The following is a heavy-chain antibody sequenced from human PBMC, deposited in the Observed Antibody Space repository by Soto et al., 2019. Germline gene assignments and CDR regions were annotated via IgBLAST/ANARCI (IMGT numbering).Heavy chain of an antibody. CDR3: AKDASAYSSHLFDN. CDR1: GFTFSRYA. D-gene: IGHD6-13*01. V-gene: IGHV3-23*01. CDR2: ISGCGGST. J-gene: IGHJ4*02. Sequence: PGGSLRLSCAPSGFTFSRYAMSWFRQAPGKGLEWRSAISGCGGSTYCADSVKGRFTISRDNSKNTLCLQMNSLRAEDTAVYHCAKDASAYSSHLFDNWGQETLVTISS.